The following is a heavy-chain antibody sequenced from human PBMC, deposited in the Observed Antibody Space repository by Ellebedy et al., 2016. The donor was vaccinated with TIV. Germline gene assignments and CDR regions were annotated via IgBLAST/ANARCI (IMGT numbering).Heavy chain of an antibody. CDR1: GITFKNAW. J-gene: IGHJ4*02. CDR2: IRSSSEGGTT. V-gene: IGHV3-15*01. CDR3: TTADRVEEDGRGY. Sequence: PGGSLRLSCATSGITFKNAWMSWVRQAPGKGLEWVGRIRSSSEGGTTEDAAPVKGRFIISRDDSKATLYLQMNSLKTEDTAIYYCTTADRVEEDGRGYWGQGTLVTVSS. D-gene: IGHD5-24*01.